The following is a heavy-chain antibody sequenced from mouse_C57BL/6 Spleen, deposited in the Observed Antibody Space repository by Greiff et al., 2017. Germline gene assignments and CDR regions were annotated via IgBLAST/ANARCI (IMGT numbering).Heavy chain of an antibody. CDR3: ARRNYDSAWFAY. Sequence: EVKLVASGGGLVKPGGSLKLSCAVSAFTFRDYGMHWVRQAPEKGLEWVAYISSGSSTIYYADTVRGRFTIYRDNAKNSLFQQMTSLRSEDTAMYYCARRNYDSAWFAYWGQGTLVTVSA. D-gene: IGHD2-4*01. CDR2: ISSGSSTI. CDR1: AFTFRDYG. V-gene: IGHV5-17*01. J-gene: IGHJ3*01.